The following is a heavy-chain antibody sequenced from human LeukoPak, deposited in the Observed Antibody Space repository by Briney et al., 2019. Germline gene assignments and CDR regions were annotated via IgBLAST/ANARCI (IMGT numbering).Heavy chain of an antibody. CDR1: GGSFSGYY. V-gene: IGHV4-34*01. J-gene: IGHJ3*02. CDR3: ASRVSRQQLVLRAFDI. Sequence: PSETLSLTCAVYGGSFSGYYWSWIRQPPGKGLEWIGEINHSGSTNYNPSLKSQVTISVDTSKNQFSLKLSSVTAADTAVYYCASRVSRQQLVLRAFDIWGQGTMVTVSS. D-gene: IGHD6-13*01. CDR2: INHSGST.